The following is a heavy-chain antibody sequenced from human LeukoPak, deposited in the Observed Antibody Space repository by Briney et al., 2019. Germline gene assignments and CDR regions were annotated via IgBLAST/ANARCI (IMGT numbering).Heavy chain of an antibody. V-gene: IGHV3-23*01. Sequence: GGSLRLSCAASGFTFSSFAMNWVRQAPGKGLEWVSTMSGDATSTYYADSVKGRFTISRDNSKNTLYLQMNSLRAEDTAVYYCAKRTSGSSWYSSDSWGQGTLVTVSS. D-gene: IGHD6-13*01. CDR3: AKRTSGSSWYSSDS. J-gene: IGHJ4*02. CDR2: MSGDATST. CDR1: GFTFSSFA.